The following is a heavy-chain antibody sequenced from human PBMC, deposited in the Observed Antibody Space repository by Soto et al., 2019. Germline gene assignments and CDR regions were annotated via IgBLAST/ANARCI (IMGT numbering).Heavy chain of an antibody. CDR2: INAGNGNT. J-gene: IGHJ6*02. D-gene: IGHD6-25*01. CDR1: GYTFTSYA. V-gene: IGHV1-3*01. CDR3: ARGRQRSTYYYYGMDV. Sequence: ASVKVSCKASGYTFTSYAMHWVRQAPGQRLEWMGWINAGNGNTKYSQKFQGRVTITRDTSASTAYMELSSLRSEDTAVYYCARGRQRSTYYYYGMDVWGQGTTVTVSS.